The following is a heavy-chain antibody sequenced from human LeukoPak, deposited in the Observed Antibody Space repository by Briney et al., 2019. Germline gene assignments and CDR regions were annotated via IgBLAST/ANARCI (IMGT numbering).Heavy chain of an antibody. J-gene: IGHJ4*01. Sequence: SETLSLTCTVSGGSISRSHVFWAWLRQPPGKGLEWIGSVSYTGNSNYNPSFKTRATTSVDTSRNQFSLNLRSVTGADTAVYYFSRRGSWFPPGFICFYLRGQGALVTVSS. V-gene: IGHV4-39*01. CDR2: VSYTGNS. CDR1: GGSISRSHVF. D-gene: IGHD3-10*01. CDR3: SRRGSWFPPGFICFYL.